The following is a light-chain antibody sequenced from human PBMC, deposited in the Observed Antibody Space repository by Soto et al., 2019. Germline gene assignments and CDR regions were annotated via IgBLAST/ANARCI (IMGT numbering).Light chain of an antibody. Sequence: QSVLTQPPSASGSPGQSVTISCTGTSSDVGGHNYVSWYQQHPGKAPKLMLYEVSKRPSGVPDRFSGSKSGNTASLTVSALQAEDEADYYCCSYAGSNNFYVFGTGTKVTV. V-gene: IGLV2-8*01. CDR2: EVS. CDR3: CSYAGSNNFYV. CDR1: SSDVGGHNY. J-gene: IGLJ1*01.